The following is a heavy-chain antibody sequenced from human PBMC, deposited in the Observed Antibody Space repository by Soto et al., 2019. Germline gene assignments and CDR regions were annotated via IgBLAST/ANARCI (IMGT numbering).Heavy chain of an antibody. J-gene: IGHJ5*02. Sequence: TSETLSLTCTVSGGSISGYYWSWIRQPPGKGLEWIGNIYYSGSTYYNPSLKSRVTISVDTSRNQFSLKLNSVTAADTAVYYCARQGITMIVVVVTDNWFDPWGQGTLVTVSS. CDR2: IYYSGST. CDR1: GGSISGYY. CDR3: ARQGITMIVVVVTDNWFDP. D-gene: IGHD3-22*01. V-gene: IGHV4-59*08.